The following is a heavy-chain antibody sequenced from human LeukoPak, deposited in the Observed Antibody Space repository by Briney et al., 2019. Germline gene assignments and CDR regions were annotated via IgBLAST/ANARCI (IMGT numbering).Heavy chain of an antibody. D-gene: IGHD2-15*01. CDR2: ISNNGGYT. CDR1: GFTFSSSA. J-gene: IGHJ4*02. Sequence: GGSLRLSCAASGFTFSSSAMSWVRQAPGKGLEWVSAISNNGGYTYYADSVQGRFTISRDNSKSTLCLQMNSLRAEDTTVYYCARQLGYCSDGSCYFPYWGQGTLVTVSS. V-gene: IGHV3-23*01. CDR3: ARQLGYCSDGSCYFPY.